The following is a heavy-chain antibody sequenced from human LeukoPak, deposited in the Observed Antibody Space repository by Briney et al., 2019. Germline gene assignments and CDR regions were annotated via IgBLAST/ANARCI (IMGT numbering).Heavy chain of an antibody. D-gene: IGHD5-18*01. V-gene: IGHV3-74*01. CDR3: ARDRYSSHDY. CDR1: GFTFSSYW. J-gene: IGHJ4*02. CDR2: IKGDGSIT. Sequence: GGSPRLSCAASGFTFSSYWMYWVRQAPGKGLVWVSHIKGDGSITTYADSVKGRFTISRDNAKNTLHLQMNSLRAEDTAVYYCARDRYSSHDYWGQGTLVTVSS.